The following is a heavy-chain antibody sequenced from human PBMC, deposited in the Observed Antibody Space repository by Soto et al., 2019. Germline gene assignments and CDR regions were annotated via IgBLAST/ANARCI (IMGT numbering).Heavy chain of an antibody. CDR2: IIPIFGTA. J-gene: IGHJ3*02. Sequence: SVKVSFKASGGTFSSYAISWLRQAPGQGLEWMGGIIPIFGTANYAQKFQGRVTITADESTSTAYMELSSLRSEDTAVYYCARPITMIVVIDAFDIWGQGTMVTVSS. CDR3: ARPITMIVVIDAFDI. CDR1: GGTFSSYA. D-gene: IGHD3-22*01. V-gene: IGHV1-69*13.